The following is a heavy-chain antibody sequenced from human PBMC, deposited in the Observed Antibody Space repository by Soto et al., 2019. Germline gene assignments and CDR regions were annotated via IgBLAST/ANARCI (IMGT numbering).Heavy chain of an antibody. CDR2: VYYTGNT. D-gene: IGHD1-26*01. J-gene: IGHJ4*02. V-gene: IGHV4-59*01. CDR3: ARGIHSWEGPS. Sequence: SETLSLTCTVSGGSISSYYWSWIRQPPGKGLEWLGYVYYTGNTNYNPSLKSRVTLSLDTSKNQFSLKLSSVTAADTAVYYCARGIHSWEGPSWGQGTLVTVSS. CDR1: GGSISSYY.